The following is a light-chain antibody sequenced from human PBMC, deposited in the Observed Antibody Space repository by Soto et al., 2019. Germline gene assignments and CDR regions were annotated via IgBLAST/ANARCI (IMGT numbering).Light chain of an antibody. J-gene: IGKJ4*01. V-gene: IGKV3-15*01. Sequence: EIVMTQSPATLSVSPWEGATLSCRASQSVSSKLAWYQQKPGQAPRLLIYGASSRATGIPVRFSGSGSGTEFTLTISSLQPEDFAVYYCQQYTDWPWGTFGGGTKVDIK. CDR3: QQYTDWPWGT. CDR1: QSVSSK. CDR2: GAS.